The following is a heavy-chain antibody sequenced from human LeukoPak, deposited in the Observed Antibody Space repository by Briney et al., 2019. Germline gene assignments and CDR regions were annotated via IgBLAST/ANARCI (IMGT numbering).Heavy chain of an antibody. V-gene: IGHV3-23*01. CDR2: ISGSGGST. CDR1: GFTFSSYG. D-gene: IGHD1-14*01. Sequence: GGSLRLSCAASGFTFSSYGMSWVRQAPGKGLEWVSAISGSGGSTYYADSVKGRFTISRDNAKNSLYLQMNSLRAEDTAVYYCARNNVFDYWGQGTLVTVSS. J-gene: IGHJ4*02. CDR3: ARNNVFDY.